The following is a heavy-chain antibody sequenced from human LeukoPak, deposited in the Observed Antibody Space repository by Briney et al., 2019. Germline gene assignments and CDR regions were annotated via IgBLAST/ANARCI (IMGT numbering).Heavy chain of an antibody. V-gene: IGHV4-59*01. J-gene: IGHJ4*02. Sequence: PSETLSLTCTVSGGSISSYYWSWIRQPPGKGLEWIGYIYYSGSTNYNPSLKSRVTISVDTSKNQFSLKLSSVTAADTAVYYCAGSIAMAGIDYWGQGTLVTVSS. CDR3: AGSIAMAGIDY. D-gene: IGHD6-19*01. CDR1: GGSISSYY. CDR2: IYYSGST.